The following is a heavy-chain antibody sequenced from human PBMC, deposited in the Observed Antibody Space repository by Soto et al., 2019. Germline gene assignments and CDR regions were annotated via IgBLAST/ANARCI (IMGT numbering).Heavy chain of an antibody. Sequence: EVHLVESGGTLVQPGGSLRLSCAGSGFTFSDYYIDWVRQAPGKGLEWVGRSRDKGNTYSTNYAASVKGRFTVSRDASENSLYLQMNSLKADDTALYYCVRSIPGTTCFDSWGQGTRVTVSS. CDR1: GFTFSDYY. D-gene: IGHD1-7*01. J-gene: IGHJ4*02. V-gene: IGHV3-72*01. CDR3: VRSIPGTTCFDS. CDR2: SRDKGNTYST.